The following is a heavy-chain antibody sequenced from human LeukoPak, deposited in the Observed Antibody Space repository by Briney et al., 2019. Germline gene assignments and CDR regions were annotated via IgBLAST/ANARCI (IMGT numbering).Heavy chain of an antibody. D-gene: IGHD6-13*01. CDR1: GFTFSSYS. CDR2: ISSSSSYI. Sequence: GGSLRLSCAASGFTFSSYSMNWVRQAPGKGLEWASSISSSSSYIYYADSVKGRFTISRDNAKNSLYLQMNSLRAEDTAVYYCARDGYSSSWPYFDYWGQGTLVTVSS. J-gene: IGHJ4*02. V-gene: IGHV3-21*01. CDR3: ARDGYSSSWPYFDY.